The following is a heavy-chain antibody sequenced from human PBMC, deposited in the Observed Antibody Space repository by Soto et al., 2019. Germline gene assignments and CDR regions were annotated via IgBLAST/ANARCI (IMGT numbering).Heavy chain of an antibody. Sequence: QVQLVQSGAEVKKPGASVKISCKASGYTFTRYTMNWVRQAPGQRLEWMGWINPDNGNTKSSQTFQDRVMITRDTSECTAYTDLSSLRSEDTAVYYCARGIATGQRDPWGQGTLVTVSS. D-gene: IGHD2-15*01. CDR2: INPDNGNT. J-gene: IGHJ5*02. CDR1: GYTFTRYT. V-gene: IGHV1-3*01. CDR3: ARGIATGQRDP.